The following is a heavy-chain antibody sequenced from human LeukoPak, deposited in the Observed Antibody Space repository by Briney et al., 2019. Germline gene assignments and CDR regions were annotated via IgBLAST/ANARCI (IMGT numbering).Heavy chain of an antibody. CDR2: INHSGST. V-gene: IGHV4-34*01. Sequence: PSETLSLTCAVYSGSFSGYYWSWIRQPPGKGLEWIGEINHSGSTNYNPSLKSRVTISVDTSKNQFSLKLSSVTAADTAVYYCARGIISDSSGYYYDGYYYYGMDVWGQGTTVTVSS. J-gene: IGHJ6*02. D-gene: IGHD3-22*01. CDR1: SGSFSGYY. CDR3: ARGIISDSSGYYYDGYYYYGMDV.